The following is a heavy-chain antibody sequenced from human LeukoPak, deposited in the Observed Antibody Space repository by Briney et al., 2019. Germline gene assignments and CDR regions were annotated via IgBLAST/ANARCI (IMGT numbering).Heavy chain of an antibody. CDR3: ATFPDYFDAFDI. CDR2: IYSGGST. CDR1: GFTVSSNY. J-gene: IGHJ3*02. V-gene: IGHV3-53*01. Sequence: GGSLRLSCAASGFTVSSNYMSWVRQAPGKGLEWVSVIYSGGSTYYADSVKGRFTISRDSSKNTLYLQMNSLRAEDTAVYYCATFPDYFDAFDIWGQGTMVTVSS. D-gene: IGHD2/OR15-2a*01.